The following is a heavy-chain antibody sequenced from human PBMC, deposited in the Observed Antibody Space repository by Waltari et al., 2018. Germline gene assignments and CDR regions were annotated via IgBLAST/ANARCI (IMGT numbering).Heavy chain of an antibody. Sequence: QVQLVQSGAAVKTPGASVKVSCKTSGYTFTGNYLHCVRQATGQGLEWMGWINPKSGDTKLTQKFQGRVTMTRDTSITTAYMDLTRLTSDDTGLYFCARDETGGNFYWFDSWGQGTLVTVSS. D-gene: IGHD2-21*02. CDR3: ARDETGGNFYWFDS. CDR1: GYTFTGNY. V-gene: IGHV1-2*02. CDR2: INPKSGDT. J-gene: IGHJ5*01.